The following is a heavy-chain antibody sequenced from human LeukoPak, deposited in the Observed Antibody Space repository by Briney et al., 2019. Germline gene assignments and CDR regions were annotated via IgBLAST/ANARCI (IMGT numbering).Heavy chain of an antibody. V-gene: IGHV3-23*01. CDR2: ISGSGGST. CDR1: GFTFSSYA. D-gene: IGHD2-2*01. J-gene: IGHJ5*02. CDR3: AKESHIVVVPAAVFDP. Sequence: GGSLRLSCAASGFTFSSYAMSWVRQAPGKGLEWVSAISGSGGSTYYADSVKGRFTISRDNSKNTLYLQMNSLRAEDTAVYYCAKESHIVVVPAAVFDPWGQGTLVTVSS.